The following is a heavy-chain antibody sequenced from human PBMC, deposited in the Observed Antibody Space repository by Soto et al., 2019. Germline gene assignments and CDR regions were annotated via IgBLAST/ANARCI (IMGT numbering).Heavy chain of an antibody. V-gene: IGHV4-34*01. Sequence: SETLSLTCAVYGGSFSGYYWSWIRQPPGKGLEWIGEINHSGSTNYNPSLKSRVTISVDTSKNQFSLKLSSVTAADTAVYYCARRNGYCSGGSCYFDYGMDVWGQGTTVT. J-gene: IGHJ6*02. CDR3: ARRNGYCSGGSCYFDYGMDV. CDR2: INHSGST. D-gene: IGHD2-15*01. CDR1: GGSFSGYY.